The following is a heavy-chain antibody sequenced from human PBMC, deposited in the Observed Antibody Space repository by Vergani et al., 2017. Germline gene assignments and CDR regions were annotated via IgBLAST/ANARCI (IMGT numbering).Heavy chain of an antibody. Sequence: EVEVVESGGGLVQPGGSLRLSCAASGFTFSSYAMSWVRQAPGKGLEWVSAISGSGGTTYYADSVKGRFTISRDNSKNTMFLQMNNLRAEDTAVYYCAKDNVPGYYDSSGYCDYWGQGTLVTVSS. D-gene: IGHD3-22*01. V-gene: IGHV3-23*04. CDR1: GFTFSSYA. CDR2: ISGSGGTT. J-gene: IGHJ4*02. CDR3: AKDNVPGYYDSSGYCDY.